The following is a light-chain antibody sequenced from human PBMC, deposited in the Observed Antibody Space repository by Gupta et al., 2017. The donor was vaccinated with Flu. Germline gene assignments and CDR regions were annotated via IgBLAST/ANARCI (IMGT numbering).Light chain of an antibody. V-gene: IGLV3-1*01. J-gene: IGLJ2*01. Sequence: SYELTQPPSVSVSPGQTASITCSGDKLGDKYACWYQQKPGQSPVLVIYQDSKRTSGIPERFSGSNSGNTATLTIRGTQAMDEADYYCQAWDSSTVVFGGGTKLTVL. CDR3: QAWDSSTVV. CDR2: QDS. CDR1: KLGDKY.